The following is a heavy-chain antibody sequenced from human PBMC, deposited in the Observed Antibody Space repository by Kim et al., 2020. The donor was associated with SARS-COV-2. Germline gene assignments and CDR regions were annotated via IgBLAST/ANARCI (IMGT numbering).Heavy chain of an antibody. Sequence: ASVKVSCKASGYTFTSYYMHWVRQAPGQGLEWMGIINPSGGSTTYAQKFQGRVTMTRDTSTSTVYMELSSLRSEDTALYYCARDIPSYSSGWYYFDYWGQGTLVTVFS. V-gene: IGHV1-46*01. CDR2: INPSGGST. CDR3: ARDIPSYSSGWYYFDY. CDR1: GYTFTSYY. J-gene: IGHJ4*02. D-gene: IGHD6-19*01.